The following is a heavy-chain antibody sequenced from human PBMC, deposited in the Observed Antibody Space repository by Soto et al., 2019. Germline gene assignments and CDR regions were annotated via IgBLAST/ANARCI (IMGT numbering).Heavy chain of an antibody. D-gene: IGHD2-15*01. Sequence: PGGSLRLSCAASGFTFSSYGMHWVRQAPGKGLEWVAVIWYDGSNKDYADSVKGRFTISRDDSKNTLYLQMDSLRAEDTAVYYCARVPCSGGSCHFDYWGQGTLVTVSS. V-gene: IGHV3-33*08. CDR3: ARVPCSGGSCHFDY. CDR1: GFTFSSYG. CDR2: IWYDGSNK. J-gene: IGHJ4*02.